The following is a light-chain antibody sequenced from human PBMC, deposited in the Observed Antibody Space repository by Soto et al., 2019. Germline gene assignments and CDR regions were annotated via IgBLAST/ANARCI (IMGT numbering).Light chain of an antibody. CDR2: DAS. V-gene: IGKV1-5*01. Sequence: DIQMTQSPSTLSASVGDRVRTHSRASQSIRSWLAWYQQKPGKAPKLLIYDASSLESGVPSRFSGSGSGTEFTLTISSLQTDDFATYYCKQYNSNSWTFGNGTKVDIK. J-gene: IGKJ1*01. CDR1: QSIRSW. CDR3: KQYNSNSWT.